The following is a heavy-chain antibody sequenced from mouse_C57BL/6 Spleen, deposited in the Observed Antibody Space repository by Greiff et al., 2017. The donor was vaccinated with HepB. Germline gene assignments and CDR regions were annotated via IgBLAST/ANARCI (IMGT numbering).Heavy chain of an antibody. CDR3: ARLYYGYYYAMDY. CDR2: ISGGGGNT. D-gene: IGHD1-1*01. Sequence: DVMLVESGGGLVKPGGSLKLSCAASGFTFSSYTMSWVRQTPEKRLEWVATISGGGGNTYYPDSVKGRFTISRDNAKNTLYLQMSSLRSEDTALYYCARLYYGYYYAMDYWGQGTSVTVSS. V-gene: IGHV5-9*01. CDR1: GFTFSSYT. J-gene: IGHJ4*01.